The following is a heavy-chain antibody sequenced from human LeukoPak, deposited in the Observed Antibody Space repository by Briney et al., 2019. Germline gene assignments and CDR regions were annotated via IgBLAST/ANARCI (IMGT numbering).Heavy chain of an antibody. CDR3: ARGHIVVVTGPNWLDP. CDR2: ISSSSSYI. V-gene: IGHV3-21*01. D-gene: IGHD2-21*02. Sequence: GGSLRLSCAASGFTFSSYSMNWVRQAPGKGLEWVSSISSSSSYIYYADSVKGRFTISRDNAKNSLYLQMNSLRAEDTAVYYCARGHIVVVTGPNWLDPWGQGTLVTVYS. CDR1: GFTFSSYS. J-gene: IGHJ5*02.